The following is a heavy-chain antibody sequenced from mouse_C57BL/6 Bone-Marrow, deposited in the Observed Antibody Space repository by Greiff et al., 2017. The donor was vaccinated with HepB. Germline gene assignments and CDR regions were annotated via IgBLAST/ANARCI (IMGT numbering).Heavy chain of an antibody. CDR2: IRNKANGYTT. V-gene: IGHV7-3*01. Sequence: DVKLQESGGGLVQPGGSLSLSCAASGFTFTDYYMSWVRQPPGKALEWLGFIRNKANGYTTEYSASVKGRFTISRDNSQSILYLQMNALRAEDSATYYCARSYGNLAYWGQGTLVTVSA. CDR1: GFTFTDYY. J-gene: IGHJ3*01. D-gene: IGHD2-1*01. CDR3: ARSYGNLAY.